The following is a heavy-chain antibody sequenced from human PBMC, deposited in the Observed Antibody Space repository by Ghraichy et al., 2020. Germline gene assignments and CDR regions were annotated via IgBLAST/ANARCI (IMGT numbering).Heavy chain of an antibody. J-gene: IGHJ6*02. CDR3: ATSAVYSSGWYRAPYYYYYGMDV. CDR1: GYTFTSYD. V-gene: IGHV1-8*01. D-gene: IGHD6-19*01. Sequence: ASVKVSCKASGYTFTSYDINWVRQATGQGLEWMGWMNPNSGNTGYAQKFQGRVTMTRNTSISTAYMELSSLRSEDTAVYYCATSAVYSSGWYRAPYYYYYGMDVWGQGTTVTVSS. CDR2: MNPNSGNT.